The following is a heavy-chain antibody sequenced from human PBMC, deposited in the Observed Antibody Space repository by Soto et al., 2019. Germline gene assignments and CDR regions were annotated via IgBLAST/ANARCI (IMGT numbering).Heavy chain of an antibody. CDR3: ARDYDFWSGYSFDY. CDR1: GFTFSSYW. Sequence: EVQLVESGGGLVQPGGSLRLSCAAYGFTFSSYWMHWVRQAPGKGLVWVSRINSDGSSTSYADSVKGRFTISRDNAKNTLYLQMNSLRAEDTAVYYCARDYDFWSGYSFDYWGQGTLVTVSS. D-gene: IGHD3-3*01. V-gene: IGHV3-74*01. J-gene: IGHJ4*02. CDR2: INSDGSST.